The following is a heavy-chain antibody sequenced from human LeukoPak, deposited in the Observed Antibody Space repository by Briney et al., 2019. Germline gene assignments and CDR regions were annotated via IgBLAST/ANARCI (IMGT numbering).Heavy chain of an antibody. D-gene: IGHD6-13*01. V-gene: IGHV3-21*01. Sequence: GGSLRLSCAASGFTFSSYSMNWVGQAPGKGLEWVSSISSSSSYIYYADSVKGRFTISRDNAKNSLYLQMNSLRAEDTAVYYCARETAAAGNWFDPWGQGTLVTVSS. CDR3: ARETAAAGNWFDP. CDR1: GFTFSSYS. CDR2: ISSSSSYI. J-gene: IGHJ5*02.